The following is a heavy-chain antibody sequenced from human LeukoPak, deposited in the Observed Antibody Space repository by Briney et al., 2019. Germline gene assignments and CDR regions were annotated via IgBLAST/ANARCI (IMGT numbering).Heavy chain of an antibody. J-gene: IGHJ4*02. CDR3: ARELHRIQDLDY. CDR2: IRSDGGST. D-gene: IGHD2-21*02. V-gene: IGHV3-74*01. CDR1: GFTFSTYW. Sequence: PGGSLRLSCVASGFTFSTYWMHWVRQVPGKGPVWVSHIRSDGGSTAYADSVKGRFAISRDNAKGTLHLQMNSLRAEDTAVYYCARELHRIQDLDYWGQGTLVTVSS.